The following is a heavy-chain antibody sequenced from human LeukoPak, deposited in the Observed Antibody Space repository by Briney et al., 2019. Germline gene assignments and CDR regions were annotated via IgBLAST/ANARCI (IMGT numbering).Heavy chain of an antibody. Sequence: SETLSLTCTVSGGSISSYYWSWIRQPPGKGLEWIGYIYYSGSTNYNPSLKSRVTISVDTSRNQFSLKLSSVTAADTAVYYCARSRSGYSYDHAAFEIWGQGTMVTVSS. CDR3: ARSRSGYSYDHAAFEI. D-gene: IGHD5-18*01. CDR1: GGSISSYY. CDR2: IYYSGST. V-gene: IGHV4-59*01. J-gene: IGHJ3*02.